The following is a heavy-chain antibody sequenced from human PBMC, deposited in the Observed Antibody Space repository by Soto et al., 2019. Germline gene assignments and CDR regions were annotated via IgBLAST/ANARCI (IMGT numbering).Heavy chain of an antibody. J-gene: IGHJ4*02. CDR1: GFTFSNYA. V-gene: IGHV3-23*01. D-gene: IGHD2-21*02. Sequence: EVQLLESGGGLVQPGGSLRLSCAASGFTFSNYALNWVRQAPGKGLEWVSAISGGGSNTDYADSVKGRFSISRDNSKNTLQLQMNKLRAEDTAIYYCAKDEVVVTATGGAYFDYWGQGTLVTVSS. CDR3: AKDEVVVTATGGAYFDY. CDR2: ISGGGSNT.